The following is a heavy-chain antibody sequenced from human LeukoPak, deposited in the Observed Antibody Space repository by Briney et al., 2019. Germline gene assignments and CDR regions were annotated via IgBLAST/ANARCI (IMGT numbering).Heavy chain of an antibody. CDR3: ARVGCSGGSCDS. D-gene: IGHD2-15*01. CDR1: GGSISSGSYY. CDR2: IYTSGST. V-gene: IGHV4-61*02. J-gene: IGHJ5*01. Sequence: PSQTLSLTCTVSGGSISSGSYYWSWIRQPAGKGLEWIGRIYTSGSTNYNPSLKSRVTISVDTSKNQFSLKLSSVTAADTAVYYCARVGCSGGSCDSWGQGTLVTVSS.